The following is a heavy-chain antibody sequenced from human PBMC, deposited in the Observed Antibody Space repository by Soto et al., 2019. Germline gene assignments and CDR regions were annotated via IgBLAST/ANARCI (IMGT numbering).Heavy chain of an antibody. V-gene: IGHV1-46*01. CDR2: INPSGGST. CDR1: GYTFTSYY. D-gene: IGHD3-22*01. Sequence: KVSCKASGYTFTSYYMHWVRQAPGQGLEWVGIINPSGGSTSYAQKFQGRVTMTRDTSTSTVYMELSSLRSEDTAVYYRARVIYYDSSGQTSLFDYWGQGTLVTVSS. CDR3: ARVIYYDSSGQTSLFDY. J-gene: IGHJ4*02.